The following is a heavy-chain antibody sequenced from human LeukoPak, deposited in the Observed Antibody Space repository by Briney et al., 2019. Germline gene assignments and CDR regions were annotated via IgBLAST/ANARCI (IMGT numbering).Heavy chain of an antibody. CDR1: GDSISSYY. D-gene: IGHD3-10*01. CDR2: LYYTGST. Sequence: PSETLSLTCTVSGDSISSYYWSWIRQSPGKGLEWIGYLYYTGSTNYNPSLKSRVTISVDTSKNQFSLKLSSVTAADTAVYYCARRLWFGEFSHWGQGTLVTVSS. V-gene: IGHV4-59*08. CDR3: ARRLWFGEFSH. J-gene: IGHJ4*02.